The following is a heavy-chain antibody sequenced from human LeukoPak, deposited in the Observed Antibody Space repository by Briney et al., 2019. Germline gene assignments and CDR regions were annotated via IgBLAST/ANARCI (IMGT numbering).Heavy chain of an antibody. CDR2: IFPSGGEI. CDR3: AKDPNGDYLGAFDS. J-gene: IGHJ4*02. V-gene: IGHV3-23*01. Sequence: GGSLRLSCEASGFTFSTFAMIWVRQPPGKGLEWVSSIFPSGGEIHYADSVRGRFTISRDNSKSTLSLQMNSLRAEDTAVYYCAKDPNGDYLGAFDSWGQGTLVTVSS. D-gene: IGHD4-17*01. CDR1: GFTFSTFA.